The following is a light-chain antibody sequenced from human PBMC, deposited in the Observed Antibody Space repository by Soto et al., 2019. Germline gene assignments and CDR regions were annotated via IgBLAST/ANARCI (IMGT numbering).Light chain of an antibody. V-gene: IGKV1-5*03. CDR2: EAS. Sequence: DIQMTPSPSTLSASEGDRVTITCRASGSIGNWLAWYQQESGKAPNLLIHEASNLEDGVPSRFSGRGSGTEFTLTISSLQPDDFATYYCHQYSSYSWTCGQGTKGDIK. CDR3: HQYSSYSWT. J-gene: IGKJ1*01. CDR1: GSIGNW.